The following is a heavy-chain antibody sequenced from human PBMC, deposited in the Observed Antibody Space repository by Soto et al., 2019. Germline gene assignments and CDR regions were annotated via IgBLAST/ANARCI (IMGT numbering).Heavy chain of an antibody. CDR3: AKSIHGSGSYYNYYYYGMDV. V-gene: IGHV3-23*01. Sequence: GVSLRLSCAASGFTFSNYAMSWVRQAPGKGLEWVSLISGSGGGTSYADSVKGRFTISRDNSKNTLYLQMNSLRAEDTAVYYCAKSIHGSGSYYNYYYYGMDVWGQETTVTVSS. J-gene: IGHJ6*02. D-gene: IGHD3-10*01. CDR2: ISGSGGGT. CDR1: GFTFSNYA.